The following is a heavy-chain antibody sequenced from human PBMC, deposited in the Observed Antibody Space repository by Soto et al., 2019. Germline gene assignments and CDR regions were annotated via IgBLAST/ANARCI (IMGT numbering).Heavy chain of an antibody. D-gene: IGHD7-27*01. CDR3: AREWGLLPYYVMDV. Sequence: SETLSLTCIVSGDSVTSGSYYWTWLRQPPGKGLEWIGYISYTGRTKYNPSLQSRVTIPVDTSKNDFSLNLSSVTAADTAVYFCAREWGLLPYYVMDVWGQGTTVTVSS. CDR2: ISYTGRT. CDR1: GDSVTSGSYY. V-gene: IGHV4-61*03. J-gene: IGHJ6*02.